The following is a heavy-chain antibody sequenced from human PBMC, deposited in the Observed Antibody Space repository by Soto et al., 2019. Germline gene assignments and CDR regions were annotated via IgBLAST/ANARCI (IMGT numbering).Heavy chain of an antibody. CDR2: INPSGGST. V-gene: IGHV1-46*01. D-gene: IGHD6-13*01. CDR1: GYTFTSYY. Sequence: ASVSVSCKASGYTFTSYYMHWVRQAPGQGLEWMGIINPSGGSTSYAQKFQGRVTMTRDTSTSTVYMELSSLRSEDTAVYYCARAEAAAGFDPWGQGTLVTVSS. CDR3: ARAEAAAGFDP. J-gene: IGHJ5*02.